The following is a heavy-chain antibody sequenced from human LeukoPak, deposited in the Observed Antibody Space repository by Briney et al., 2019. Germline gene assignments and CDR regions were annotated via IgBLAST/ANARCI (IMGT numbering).Heavy chain of an antibody. CDR3: ARDRIVVVPAANYGMDV. V-gene: IGHV1-69*05. CDR2: IIPIFGTA. D-gene: IGHD2-2*01. J-gene: IGHJ6*02. Sequence: SVKVSCKASGGTFSSYAISWVRQAPGQGLEWMGGIIPIFGTANYAQKFQGRVTMTTDTSTSTAYMELRSLRSDDTAVYYCARDRIVVVPAANYGMDVWGQGTTVTVSS. CDR1: GGTFSSYA.